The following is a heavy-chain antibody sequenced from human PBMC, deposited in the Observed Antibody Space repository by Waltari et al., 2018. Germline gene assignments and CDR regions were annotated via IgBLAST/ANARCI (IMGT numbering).Heavy chain of an antibody. CDR3: ARNQVETALGY. CDR2: ICSGGTT. J-gene: IGHJ4*02. V-gene: IGHV3-53*01. D-gene: IGHD2-21*02. Sequence: EVQLVESGGGLIQPGGSLRLSCVASGVTGSNNYMTWLRQAPGKGLELVELICSGGTTYYADSVRGRFTISRDGSKNTVYLQMNSLRAEDTAVYFCARNQVETALGYWGQGTLVTVSS. CDR1: GVTGSNNY.